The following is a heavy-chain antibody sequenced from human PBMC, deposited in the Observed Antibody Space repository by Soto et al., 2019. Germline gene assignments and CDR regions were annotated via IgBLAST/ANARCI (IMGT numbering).Heavy chain of an antibody. D-gene: IGHD2-2*01. CDR2: IKEDGSEK. Sequence: EVQLVESGGGLVQPGGSLRLSCAASAFTFRNYWMSWVRQAPGKGLECVAKIKEDGSEKYYVDSVKGRFTISRDNAKNSVYLKMNSLTVEDTAMYYCARASSSTSGAIDYWGQGTLVTVSS. CDR1: AFTFRNYW. CDR3: ARASSSTSGAIDY. V-gene: IGHV3-7*04. J-gene: IGHJ4*02.